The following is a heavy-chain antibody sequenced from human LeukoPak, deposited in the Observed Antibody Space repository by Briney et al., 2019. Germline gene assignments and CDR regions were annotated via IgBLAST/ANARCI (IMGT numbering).Heavy chain of an antibody. V-gene: IGHV3-30*03. CDR2: ISNDGSRK. J-gene: IGHJ4*02. D-gene: IGHD3-3*01. CDR3: ARDRAWNYFDY. Sequence: PGGSLRLSCTASGFTISTYWMSWVRQAPGKGLEWVAIISNDGSRKYYAHSVEGRFTISRDNSKNTLYLQMDSLRAEDTAVYYCARDRAWNYFDYWGQGTLVTVSS. CDR1: GFTISTYW.